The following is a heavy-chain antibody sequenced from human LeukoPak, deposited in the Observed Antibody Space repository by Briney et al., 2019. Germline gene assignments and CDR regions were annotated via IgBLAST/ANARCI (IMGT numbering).Heavy chain of an antibody. D-gene: IGHD3/OR15-3a*01. CDR3: AREMGYMNFLY. CDR2: ISNSGATV. Sequence: GGSLRPSSAASALTLTTETMKCVRQAPGKGLEWVSFISNSGATVYYADSVKGRLTISRDNAKNSLFLQMSSLRDVDTPVYYCAREMGYMNFLYWGQGTLVTVSS. J-gene: IGHJ4*02. V-gene: IGHV3-48*02. CDR1: ALTLTTET.